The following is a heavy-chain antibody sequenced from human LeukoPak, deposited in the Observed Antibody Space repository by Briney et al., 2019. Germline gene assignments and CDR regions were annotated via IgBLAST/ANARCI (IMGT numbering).Heavy chain of an antibody. V-gene: IGHV3-48*04. J-gene: IGHJ4*02. D-gene: IGHD4-17*01. CDR3: ARAYPDYGDTTDY. CDR1: GFSFSSYS. CDR2: ISSSGSTI. Sequence: GGSLRLSCAASGFSFSSYSMNWVRQAPGKGLEWVSYISSSGSTIYYADSVKGRFTISRDNAKNSLYLQMNSLRAEDTAVYYCARAYPDYGDTTDYWGQGTLVTVSS.